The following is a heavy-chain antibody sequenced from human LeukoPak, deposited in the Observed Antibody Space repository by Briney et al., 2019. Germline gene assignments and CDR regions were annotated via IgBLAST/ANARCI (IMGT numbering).Heavy chain of an antibody. V-gene: IGHV3-15*01. CDR1: GFTFSKAW. Sequence: GGSLRLSCAASGFTFSKAWMSWVRQATGKGLEWLGRIKSNADGGTTNYAAPVQGRITISRDDSQNTLYLQLDSLKAEDTAVYYCSTYRWQYDSSGYGYWGQGTLVAVSS. D-gene: IGHD3-22*01. CDR3: STYRWQYDSSGYGY. J-gene: IGHJ4*02. CDR2: IKSNADGGTT.